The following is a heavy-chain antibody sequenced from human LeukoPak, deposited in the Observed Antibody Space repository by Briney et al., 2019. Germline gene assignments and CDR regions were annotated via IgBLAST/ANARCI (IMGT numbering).Heavy chain of an antibody. CDR3: AIHIVVVPAAKKKNWFDP. CDR1: GGSFSGYY. J-gene: IGHJ5*02. D-gene: IGHD2-2*01. V-gene: IGHV4-34*01. Sequence: SETLSLTCAVYGGSFSGYYWSWIRQPPGRGLEWIGEINHSGSTNYNPSLKSRVTISVDTSKNQFSLKLSSVTAADTAVYYCAIHIVVVPAAKKKNWFDPWGQGTLVTVSS. CDR2: INHSGST.